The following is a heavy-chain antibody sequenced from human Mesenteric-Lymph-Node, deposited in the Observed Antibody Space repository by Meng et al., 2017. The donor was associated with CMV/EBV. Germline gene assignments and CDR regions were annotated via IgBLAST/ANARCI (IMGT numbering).Heavy chain of an antibody. CDR1: GFTFSSYW. CDR3: VRDPILGAPH. V-gene: IGHV3-74*01. J-gene: IGHJ4*02. Sequence: GGSLRLSCAASGFTFSSYWMYWVRQAPGKGLVWVSRIGTDGITTSYADSVKGRFTISRDNSKNALYLQMNSLRPEDTAVYFCVRDPILGAPHWGQGTLVTVSS. D-gene: IGHD1-26*01. CDR2: IGTDGITT.